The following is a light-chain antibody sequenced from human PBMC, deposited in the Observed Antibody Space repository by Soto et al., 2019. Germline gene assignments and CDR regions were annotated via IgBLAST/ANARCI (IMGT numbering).Light chain of an antibody. J-gene: IGKJ1*01. CDR2: KAS. CDR1: QTISSW. V-gene: IGKV1-5*03. CDR3: QHYNSYPEA. Sequence: DIQMTLSPYTLSGSVGHRVTITCRASQTISSWLAWYQQKPGKARKLLIYKASTLQSGVPSRFSGSGSGTEFTLTISSLQPEDFATYNCQHYNSYPEAFGQGTKVDI.